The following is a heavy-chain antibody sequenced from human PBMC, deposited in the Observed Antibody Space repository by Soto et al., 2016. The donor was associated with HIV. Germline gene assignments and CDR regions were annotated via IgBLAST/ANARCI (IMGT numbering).Heavy chain of an antibody. CDR3: AKALRYDSSGYIGHFDL. Sequence: EVQLLESGGGLVQPGGSLRLSCAASGFTFSSYAMSWVRQAPGKGLEWVSAISGSGGSTYYADSVKGRFTISRDNSKNTLYLQMNSLRAEDTAVYYCAKALRYDSSGYIGHFDLWGRGTLVTVSS. CDR1: GFTFSSYA. D-gene: IGHD3-22*01. J-gene: IGHJ2*01. V-gene: IGHV3-23*01. CDR2: ISGSGGST.